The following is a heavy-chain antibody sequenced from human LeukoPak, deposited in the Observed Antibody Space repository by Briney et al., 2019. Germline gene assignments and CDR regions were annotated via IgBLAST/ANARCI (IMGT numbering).Heavy chain of an antibody. CDR3: ARIKWAAAND. Sequence: GASVKVSCKASGYTFTGYYIHWVGQAPGQGLEWMGWINPNSGDTNYAQNFQGRVTMTRDTSINTAYMDLSSLRSDDTAVYYCARIKWAAANDWGQGTLVTVSS. D-gene: IGHD6-13*01. J-gene: IGHJ4*02. V-gene: IGHV1-2*02. CDR2: INPNSGDT. CDR1: GYTFTGYY.